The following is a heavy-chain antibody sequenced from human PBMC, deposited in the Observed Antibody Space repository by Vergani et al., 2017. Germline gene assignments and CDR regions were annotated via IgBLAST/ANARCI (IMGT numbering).Heavy chain of an antibody. J-gene: IGHJ6*03. CDR3: ARDLISSAAAGEIDSYYYYYYMDV. V-gene: IGHV1-2*02. CDR2: INPNSGGT. Sequence: QVQLVQSGAEVKKPGASVKVSCKASGYTFSGYYMHWVRQAPGQGLEWMGWINPNSGGTNYAQKFQGRVTMTRDTSISTAYMELSRLRSDDTAVYYCARDLISSAAAGEIDSYYYYYYMDVWGKGTTVTVSS. CDR1: GYTFSGYY. D-gene: IGHD6-13*01.